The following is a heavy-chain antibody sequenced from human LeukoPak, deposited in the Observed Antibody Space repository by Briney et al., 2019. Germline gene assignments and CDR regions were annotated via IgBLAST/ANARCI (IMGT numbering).Heavy chain of an antibody. CDR1: GGTFSNYA. Sequence: GASVKVSCKASGGTFSNYAISWVRQAPGQGLEWMGGIIPIFGTANYAQKFRGRVTITADKSTRTAYMELSSLRSEDTAVYYCARSKSDILTGSLCYWGQGILVTVSS. J-gene: IGHJ4*02. D-gene: IGHD3-9*01. CDR3: ARSKSDILTGSLCY. V-gene: IGHV1-69*06. CDR2: IIPIFGTA.